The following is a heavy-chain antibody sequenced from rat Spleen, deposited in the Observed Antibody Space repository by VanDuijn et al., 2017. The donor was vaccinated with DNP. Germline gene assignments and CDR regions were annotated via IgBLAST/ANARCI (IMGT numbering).Heavy chain of an antibody. CDR3: TTLNSGTYDS. D-gene: IGHD1-3*01. Sequence: EVQLVESGGVLVQPGRSLTLSCAASGFTFSVYNMAWVRQAPKTGLEWVATISYDGSNTYYRDSVKGRFTISRDNAKNTQYLQMDSLRSEDTATYYCTTLNSGTYDSWGQGVMVTVSS. V-gene: IGHV5-7*01. CDR2: ISYDGSNT. J-gene: IGHJ2*01. CDR1: GFTFSVYN.